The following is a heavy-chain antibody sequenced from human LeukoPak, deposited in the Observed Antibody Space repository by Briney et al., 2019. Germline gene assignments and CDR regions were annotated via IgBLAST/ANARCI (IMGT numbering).Heavy chain of an antibody. V-gene: IGHV4-59*01. CDR2: IYYNGNT. CDR3: ARGFGGYYSFDY. D-gene: IGHD3-3*01. Sequence: SETLSLTCTVSGDSISIYYWNWIRQPPGKGLEWIGYIYYNGNTNYNPSPKSRVTISVDTSKNQFSLKLTSVTAADTAVYYCARGFGGYYSFDYWGQGTLVTVSS. CDR1: GDSISIYY. J-gene: IGHJ4*02.